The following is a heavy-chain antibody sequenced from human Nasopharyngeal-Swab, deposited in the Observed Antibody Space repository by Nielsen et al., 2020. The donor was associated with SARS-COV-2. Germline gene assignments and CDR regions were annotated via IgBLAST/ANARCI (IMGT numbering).Heavy chain of an antibody. D-gene: IGHD1-20*01. CDR2: ISWNGNIR. CDR1: GFTYDDFT. CDR3: ARGNNWEALRYFDL. J-gene: IGHJ2*01. V-gene: IGHV3-9*01. Sequence: SLKISCPASGFTYDDFTMYWVRQAPGKGLEWVSGISWNGNIRGHADSVEGRFTISRDNAKSSLYLQMNSLRVEDTALYYCARGNNWEALRYFDLWGRGTLVTVSS.